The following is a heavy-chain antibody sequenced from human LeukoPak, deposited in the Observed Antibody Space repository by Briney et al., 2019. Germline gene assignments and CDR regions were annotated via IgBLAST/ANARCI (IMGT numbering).Heavy chain of an antibody. CDR2: TYYRSKWYN. CDR1: GDSVSINSAA. J-gene: IGHJ4*02. CDR3: SRAYTGGYYYFDY. Sequence: SQTLLLTSAISGDSVSINSAAWNWIRQSPSRGLEWLGRTYYRSKWYNDYAVSVKSRITINPDTSKNQFSLQLNSVTPEDTAVYYCSRAYTGGYYYFDYWGQGTLVTVSS. V-gene: IGHV6-1*01. D-gene: IGHD3-22*01.